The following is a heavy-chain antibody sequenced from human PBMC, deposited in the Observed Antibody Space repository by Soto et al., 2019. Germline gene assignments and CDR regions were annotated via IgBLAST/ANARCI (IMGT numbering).Heavy chain of an antibody. CDR3: GRGGGPRTEWFVP. D-gene: IGHD3-16*01. J-gene: IGHJ5*02. Sequence: QVQLVQSGAEVKKPGSSVKVSCKASGGTFSSYAISWVRQAPGQGLEWMGGIIPIFGTANYAQKFQGRVTLAAEESTRAAYRVLSSLGSEETAVYYCGRGGGPRTEWFVPWGQGTLVTVSS. CDR2: IIPIFGTA. V-gene: IGHV1-69*12. CDR1: GGTFSSYA.